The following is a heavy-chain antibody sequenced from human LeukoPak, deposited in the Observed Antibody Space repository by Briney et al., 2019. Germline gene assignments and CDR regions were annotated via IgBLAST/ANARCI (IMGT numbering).Heavy chain of an antibody. V-gene: IGHV3-9*01. CDR2: INWNSGKI. Sequence: GGSMRLSCVASGFTFEYYVMHWVRQLPGKGLEWVAAINWNSGKIDYADSVDGRFSTSRDNAKNSLYLQMRDLRTEDTAVYYCAKDYAYCSGGSCYLFDNWGQGTLVIVSS. J-gene: IGHJ4*02. CDR1: GFTFEYYV. D-gene: IGHD2-15*01. CDR3: AKDYAYCSGGSCYLFDN.